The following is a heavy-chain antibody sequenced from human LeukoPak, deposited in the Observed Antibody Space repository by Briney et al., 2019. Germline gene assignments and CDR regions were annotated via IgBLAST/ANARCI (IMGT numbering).Heavy chain of an antibody. Sequence: GGSLRLFCAASGFTFSSYWMHWVRQAPGKGLVWVSRINSDGSSTSYADSVKGRFTISRDNAKNTLYLQMNSLRAEDTAVYYCARLGSDDYYDFWSGYSPFDYWGQGTLVTVSS. CDR1: GFTFSSYW. D-gene: IGHD3-3*01. CDR3: ARLGSDDYYDFWSGYSPFDY. J-gene: IGHJ4*02. CDR2: INSDGSST. V-gene: IGHV3-74*01.